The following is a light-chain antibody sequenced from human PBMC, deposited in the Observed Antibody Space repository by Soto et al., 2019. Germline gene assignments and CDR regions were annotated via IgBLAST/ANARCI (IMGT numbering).Light chain of an antibody. CDR2: MAS. CDR1: QSISSW. CDR3: QQYNSYSWT. Sequence: DMQMTQSPSTLSASVGDRVTITCRASQSISSWLAWYQQKPGTAPKLLIYMASSLESGVPSRFSGSGSGTEFILTISSLQPDDFATYYCQQYNSYSWTFGQGTKVDIK. J-gene: IGKJ1*01. V-gene: IGKV1-5*03.